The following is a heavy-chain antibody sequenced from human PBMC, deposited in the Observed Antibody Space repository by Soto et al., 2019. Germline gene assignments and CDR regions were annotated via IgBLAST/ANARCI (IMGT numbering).Heavy chain of an antibody. CDR3: ATRPYYYDSSGYYQHELDY. D-gene: IGHD3-22*01. CDR1: GGSFSGYY. CDR2: INHSGST. J-gene: IGHJ4*02. Sequence: SETLSLTCAVYGGSFSGYYWSWIRQPPGKGLEWIGEINHSGSTNYNPSLKSRVTISVDTSKNQFSLKLSSVTAADTAVYYCATRPYYYDSSGYYQHELDYWGQGTLVTVSS. V-gene: IGHV4-34*01.